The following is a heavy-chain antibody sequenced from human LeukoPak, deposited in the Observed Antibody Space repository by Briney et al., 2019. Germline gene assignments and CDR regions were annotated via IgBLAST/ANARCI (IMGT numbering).Heavy chain of an antibody. CDR3: ARVHGRRIAAAGP. CDR1: GYTFTSYD. CDR2: MNPSSGNT. V-gene: IGHV1-8*01. J-gene: IGHJ5*02. Sequence: PAVKVSCKASGYTFTSYDINWVRQATGQGLEWMGWMNPSSGNTGYAQKFQGRVTMTRNTSICTAYMELSSLRSEDTAVYYCARVHGRRIAAAGPWGQGTLVTVSS. D-gene: IGHD6-13*01.